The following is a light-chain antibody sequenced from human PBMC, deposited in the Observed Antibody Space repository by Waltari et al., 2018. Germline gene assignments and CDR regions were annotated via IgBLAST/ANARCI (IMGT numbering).Light chain of an antibody. CDR3: QQSYSTPWT. V-gene: IGKV1-39*01. Sequence: DIQMTQSPSSLSASVGDRVTMTCRASQSITNYLSWYQHKLGEAPNLLVYDASTLVSGVPSRFNGSGSGTEFTLTISSLQPEDLATYYCQQSYSTPWTFGQGTKVEIK. J-gene: IGKJ1*01. CDR2: DAS. CDR1: QSITNY.